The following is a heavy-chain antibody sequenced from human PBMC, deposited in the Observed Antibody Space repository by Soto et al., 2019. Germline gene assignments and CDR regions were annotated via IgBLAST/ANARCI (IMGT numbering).Heavy chain of an antibody. CDR2: INAGNGNT. D-gene: IGHD3-10*01. Sequence: QVQLVRSGAEVKKPGASVKVSCKASGYTFTSYAMHWVRQAPGQRLEWMGWINAGNGNTKYSQKFQGRVTITRDTSASTAYMELSSLRSEDTAVYYCARERITMVRGGFDPWGQGTLVTVSS. J-gene: IGHJ5*02. V-gene: IGHV1-3*01. CDR3: ARERITMVRGGFDP. CDR1: GYTFTSYA.